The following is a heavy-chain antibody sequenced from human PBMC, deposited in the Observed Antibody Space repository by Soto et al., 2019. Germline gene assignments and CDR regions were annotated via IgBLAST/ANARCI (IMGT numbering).Heavy chain of an antibody. CDR1: GGSISSSSYY. D-gene: IGHD6-19*01. V-gene: IGHV4-39*01. CDR3: AKVSSGWYSGSDY. CDR2: IYYSGST. J-gene: IGHJ4*02. Sequence: PSETLSLTCTVSGGSISSSSYYWGWIRQPPGKGLEWIGSIYYSGSTYYNPSLKSRVTISVDTSKNQFSLKLSSVTAADTAVYYCAKVSSGWYSGSDYWGQGTLVTVSS.